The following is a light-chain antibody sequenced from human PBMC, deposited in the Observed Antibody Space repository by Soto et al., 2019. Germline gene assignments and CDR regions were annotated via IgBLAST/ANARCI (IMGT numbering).Light chain of an antibody. Sequence: DIQMTQSPSSLSASVGDRVTITCRASPSISSYLNWYQQKPGKAPKLLIYAASSLQSGVPSRFSGSGSGTDFTLTISSLQPEDFATYYCQQRDSTPLTFGGGTKVELK. V-gene: IGKV1-39*01. CDR3: QQRDSTPLT. J-gene: IGKJ4*01. CDR2: AAS. CDR1: PSISSY.